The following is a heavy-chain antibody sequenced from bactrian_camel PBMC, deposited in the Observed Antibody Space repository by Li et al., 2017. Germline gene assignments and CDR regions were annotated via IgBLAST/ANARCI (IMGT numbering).Heavy chain of an antibody. D-gene: IGHD5*01. CDR3: AVMVGALPFGPMCRRWLGH. J-gene: IGHJ4*01. V-gene: IGHV3S53*01. CDR1: GFSWRKNC. Sequence: QLVESGGGSVQVGGSLRLSRVGSGFSWRKNCMGWFRQAPGKEREGVAAVARDGTTYYADSVEGRYTISQDNAKNTVYLQMNMLKPEDTGVYVCAVMVGALPFGPMCRRWLGHWGQGTQVTVS. CDR2: VARDGTT.